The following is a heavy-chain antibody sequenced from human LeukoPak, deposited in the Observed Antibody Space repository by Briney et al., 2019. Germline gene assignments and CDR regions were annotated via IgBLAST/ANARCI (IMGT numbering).Heavy chain of an antibody. V-gene: IGHV4-61*02. J-gene: IGHJ6*03. CDR2: IYTSGST. CDR1: GGSISSGSYY. D-gene: IGHD4-11*01. Sequence: PSETLSLTCTVSGGSISSGSYYWRWIRQPAGKGLEWIGRIYTSGSTNYNPSLKSRVTISVDTSKNQFSLKLSSVTAADTAVYYCARDGHDYSNPHPNYYYYMDVWGKGTTVTVSS. CDR3: ARDGHDYSNPHPNYYYYMDV.